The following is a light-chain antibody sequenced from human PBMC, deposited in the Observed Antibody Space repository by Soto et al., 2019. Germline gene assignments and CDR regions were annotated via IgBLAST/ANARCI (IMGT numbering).Light chain of an antibody. J-gene: IGKJ4*01. CDR2: DVS. CDR1: QDIKNY. CDR3: QHYDHLPPLT. Sequence: DIQMIQSPSSLSTSVGDRVTITCQASQDIKNYLNWYQQKPGKAPKLLIYDVSNLETGVPSRFSGGGSGTHFSLTISSLQPEDVATYYCQHYDHLPPLTFGGGTRVQIK. V-gene: IGKV1-33*01.